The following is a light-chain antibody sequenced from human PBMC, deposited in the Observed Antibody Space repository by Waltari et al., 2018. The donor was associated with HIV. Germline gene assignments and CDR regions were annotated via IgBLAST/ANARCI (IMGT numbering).Light chain of an antibody. V-gene: IGKV1-6*01. CDR2: AAS. CDR1: QGIRND. Sequence: RVTITCRASQGIRNDLGWYQQKPGKAPKLLIYAASSLQSGVPSRFSGSGSGTDFTLTISSLQPEDFATYYCLQDYNYPRTFGQGTKLEIK. CDR3: LQDYNYPRT. J-gene: IGKJ2*02.